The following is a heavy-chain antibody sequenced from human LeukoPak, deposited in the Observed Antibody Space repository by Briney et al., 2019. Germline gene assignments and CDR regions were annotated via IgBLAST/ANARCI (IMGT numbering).Heavy chain of an antibody. V-gene: IGHV3-21*01. Sequence: GGSLRLSCAAYGFTFSSYSMNWVRQAPGKGLEWVSSISSSSSYIYYADSVKGRFTISRDNAKNSLYLQMNSLRAEDTAVYYCARAPVGYCSSTSCYFDYWGQGTLVTVSS. D-gene: IGHD2-2*01. J-gene: IGHJ4*02. CDR2: ISSSSSYI. CDR3: ARAPVGYCSSTSCYFDY. CDR1: GFTFSSYS.